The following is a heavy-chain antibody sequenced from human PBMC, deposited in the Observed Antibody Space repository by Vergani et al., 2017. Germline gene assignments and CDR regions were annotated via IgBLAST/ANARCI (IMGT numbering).Heavy chain of an antibody. J-gene: IGHJ6*02. Sequence: VQLLESGGGLAQPGGSLRLSCAASGFTFSDYYMSWIRQAPGKGLEWVSYISSSGSTIYYADSVKGRFTISRDNAKNSLYMQMNSLRAEDTAVYYCARAQLGYYYYGMDVWGQGTTVTVSS. CDR1: GFTFSDYY. CDR3: ARAQLGYYYYGMDV. D-gene: IGHD6-6*01. CDR2: ISSSGSTI. V-gene: IGHV3-11*04.